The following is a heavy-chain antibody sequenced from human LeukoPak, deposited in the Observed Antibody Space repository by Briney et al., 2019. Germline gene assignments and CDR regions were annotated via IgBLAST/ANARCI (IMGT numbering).Heavy chain of an antibody. CDR2: IYYSGST. CDR3: ARDPFPHAINYYDSSGYP. J-gene: IGHJ5*02. Sequence: SETLSLTCTVSGGSTSSGDYYWSWIRQPPGKGLEWIGYIYYSGSTYYNPSLKSRVTISVDTSKNQFSLKLSSVTAADTAVYYCARDPFPHAINYYDSSGYPWGQGTLVTVSS. CDR1: GGSTSSGDYY. V-gene: IGHV4-30-4*08. D-gene: IGHD3-22*01.